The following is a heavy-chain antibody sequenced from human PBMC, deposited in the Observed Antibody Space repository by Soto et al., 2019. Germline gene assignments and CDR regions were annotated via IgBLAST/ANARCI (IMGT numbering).Heavy chain of an antibody. CDR2: ISSSSSYI. D-gene: IGHD3-9*01. Sequence: GGSRRLSCAASGFTFSSYSMNWVRQAPGKGLEWVSSISSSSSYIYYADSVKGRFTISRDNAKNSLYLQMNSLRAEDTAVYYCARVTYDILTGYQGDAFDIWGQGTMVTVSS. CDR3: ARVTYDILTGYQGDAFDI. CDR1: GFTFSSYS. J-gene: IGHJ3*02. V-gene: IGHV3-21*01.